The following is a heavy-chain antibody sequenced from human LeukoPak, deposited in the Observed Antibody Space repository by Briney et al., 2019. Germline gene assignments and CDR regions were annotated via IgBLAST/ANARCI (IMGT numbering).Heavy chain of an antibody. D-gene: IGHD6-6*01. CDR1: GLTFSSSW. Sequence: GSLRLSCAVSGLTFSSSWMDWVRQAPGKGLEWVAVISYDGSNKYYADSVKGRFTISRDNSKNTLYLQMNSLRAEDTAVYYCARDRLAARPTAFDYWGQGTLVTVSS. CDR3: ARDRLAARPTAFDY. CDR2: ISYDGSNK. J-gene: IGHJ4*02. V-gene: IGHV3-30*03.